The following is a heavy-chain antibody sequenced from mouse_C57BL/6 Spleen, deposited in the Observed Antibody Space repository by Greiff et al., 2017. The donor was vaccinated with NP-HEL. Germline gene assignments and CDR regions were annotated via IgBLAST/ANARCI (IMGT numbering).Heavy chain of an antibody. D-gene: IGHD4-1*01. CDR3: TRGGLGRDYAMDY. CDR1: GYTFTDYE. Sequence: VQLQQSGAELVRPGASVTLSCKASGYTFTDYEMHWVKQTPVHGLGWIGAIDPETGGTAYNQKFKGKAILTADKSSSTAYMELRSLTSEDSAVYYCTRGGLGRDYAMDYWGQGTSVTVSS. V-gene: IGHV1-15*01. J-gene: IGHJ4*01. CDR2: IDPETGGT.